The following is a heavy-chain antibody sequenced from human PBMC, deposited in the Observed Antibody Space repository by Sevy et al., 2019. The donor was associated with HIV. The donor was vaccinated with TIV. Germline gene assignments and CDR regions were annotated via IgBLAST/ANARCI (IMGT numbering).Heavy chain of an antibody. V-gene: IGHV1-24*01. Sequence: ASVKVSCKVSGYTLSQLSMHWVRLAPGKGLEWMGSFDPEDDETIYAQKFQDRVTMTEDTSTNTAYMELSSLRSEDTAVYYCATTKDYYDSSGYTFDYWGQGTLVTVSS. CDR2: FDPEDDET. CDR1: GYTLSQLS. D-gene: IGHD3-22*01. CDR3: ATTKDYYDSSGYTFDY. J-gene: IGHJ4*02.